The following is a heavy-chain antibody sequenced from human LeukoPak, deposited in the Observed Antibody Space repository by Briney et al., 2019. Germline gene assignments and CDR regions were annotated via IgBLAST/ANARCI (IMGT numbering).Heavy chain of an antibody. Sequence: SETLSLTCTVSGGSISSYYWSWIRQPPGKGLEWIGYIYYSGSTNYNPSLKSRVTISVDTSKNQFSLKLSSVTAADTAVYYCARDPGYSYGYYYGMDVWGQGTTVTVSS. V-gene: IGHV4-59*01. CDR2: IYYSGST. CDR3: ARDPGYSYGYYYGMDV. J-gene: IGHJ6*02. D-gene: IGHD5-18*01. CDR1: GGSISSYY.